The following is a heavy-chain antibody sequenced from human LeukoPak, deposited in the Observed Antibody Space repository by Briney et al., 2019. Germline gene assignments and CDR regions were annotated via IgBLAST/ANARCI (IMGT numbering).Heavy chain of an antibody. Sequence: GSSVKVSCKASGGTFSSYAISWVRQAPGQGLEWMGRIIPILGIANYAQKFQGRVTITADESTSTAYMELSSLRSEDTAVYYCARVDTAMVIDYWGQGTLVTVSS. CDR2: IIPILGIA. D-gene: IGHD5-18*01. V-gene: IGHV1-69*04. CDR3: ARVDTAMVIDY. J-gene: IGHJ4*02. CDR1: GGTFSSYA.